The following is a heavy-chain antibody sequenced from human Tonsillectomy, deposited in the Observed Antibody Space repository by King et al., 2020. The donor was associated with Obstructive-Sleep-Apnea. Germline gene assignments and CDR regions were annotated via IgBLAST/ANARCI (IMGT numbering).Heavy chain of an antibody. CDR2: IYNNGST. D-gene: IGHD1-14*01. Sequence: QLQESGPGLVKPSETLSLTCTVSGGSISSHYWSWIRQPPGKGLEWIGYIYNNGSTNYNPSLKSRVTISVDTSKNQFSLKLTSVTAADTAVYYCARATTGYSIEGELWGRGTLVIVSS. J-gene: IGHJ2*01. V-gene: IGHV4-59*11. CDR1: GGSISSHY. CDR3: ARATTGYSIEGEL.